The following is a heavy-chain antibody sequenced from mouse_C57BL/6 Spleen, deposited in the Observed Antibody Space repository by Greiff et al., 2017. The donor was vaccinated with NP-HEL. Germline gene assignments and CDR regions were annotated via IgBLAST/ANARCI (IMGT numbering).Heavy chain of an antibody. CDR2: IDPETGGT. CDR3: TILRPYFCY. J-gene: IGHJ2*01. CDR1: GYTFTDYE. Sequence: QVQLKESGAELVRPGASVTLSCKASGYTFTDYEMHWVKQTPVHGLEWIGAIDPETGGTAYNQKLKGKAILLADKSSSTSYMVLRSLTSEDSAFFYCTILRPYFCYRGQGPTLSVYS. D-gene: IGHD1-2*01. V-gene: IGHV1-15*01.